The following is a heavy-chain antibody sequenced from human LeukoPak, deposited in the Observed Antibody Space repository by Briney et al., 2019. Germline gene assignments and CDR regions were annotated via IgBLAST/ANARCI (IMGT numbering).Heavy chain of an antibody. D-gene: IGHD3-22*01. Sequence: SETLSLTCAVYGGSFSGYYRSWIRQPPGKGLEWIGEINHSGSTNYNPSLKSRVTVSVDTSKNQFSLKLSSVTAADTAVYYCARDRRYYDSSAYIRGFDYWGQGTLVTVSS. CDR3: ARDRRYYDSSAYIRGFDY. V-gene: IGHV4-34*01. CDR2: INHSGST. J-gene: IGHJ4*02. CDR1: GGSFSGYY.